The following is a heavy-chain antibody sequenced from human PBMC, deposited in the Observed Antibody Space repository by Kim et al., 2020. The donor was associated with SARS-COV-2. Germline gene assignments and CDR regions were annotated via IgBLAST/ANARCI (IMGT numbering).Heavy chain of an antibody. J-gene: IGHJ4*01. Sequence: SETLSLTCSVSGVSISRGGYYWSWVRQHPGKGLEFIGYINNGGSTYYNPSLKSRLTISVDSSKNDFSLKVSSVTAADTAVYYCARVLSFPAVSDSNYLD. CDR2: INNGGST. CDR1: GVSISRGGYY. V-gene: IGHV4-31*03. D-gene: IGHD6-19*01. CDR3: ARVLSFPAVSDSNYLD.